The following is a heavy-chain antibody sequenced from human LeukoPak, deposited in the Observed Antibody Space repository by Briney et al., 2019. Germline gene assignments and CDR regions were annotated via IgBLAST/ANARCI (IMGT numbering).Heavy chain of an antibody. J-gene: IGHJ4*02. CDR3: ARAPREWEHRGFNY. D-gene: IGHD1-26*01. CDR2: INPNSGGT. Sequence: ASVKVSCKASGYTFSGYYMHWVRQAPGQGLEWMGWINPNSGGTNYAQKFQGRVTMTRDTSITTAYMELSRLRSDDTAVYYCARAPREWEHRGFNYWGQGTLVTVSS. CDR1: GYTFSGYY. V-gene: IGHV1-2*02.